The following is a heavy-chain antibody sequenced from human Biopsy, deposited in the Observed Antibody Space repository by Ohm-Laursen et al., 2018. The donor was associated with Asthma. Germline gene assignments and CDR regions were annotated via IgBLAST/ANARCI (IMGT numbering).Heavy chain of an antibody. Sequence: SETLSLTCTVSGVSIRSYYWTWIRQPPGKGLEWIGNIHYSGSTYSNPSLKSRVTISLDTSKKQISLRLSSVIAADTAVYYCAGFCSGGNCPDHWGQGTLVTVSS. J-gene: IGHJ4*02. CDR3: AGFCSGGNCPDH. CDR2: IHYSGST. CDR1: GVSIRSYY. D-gene: IGHD2-15*01. V-gene: IGHV4-59*01.